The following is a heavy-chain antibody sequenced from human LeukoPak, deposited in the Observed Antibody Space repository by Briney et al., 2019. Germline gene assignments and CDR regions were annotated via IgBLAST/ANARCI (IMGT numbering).Heavy chain of an antibody. CDR1: GGTFSSYA. Sequence: ASVKVSCKASGGTFSSYAISWVRQAPGQGLEWMGGIIPIFGTANYAQKFQGRVTITADKSTSTAYMELSSLRSEDTAVYYCARGSSITIFGVVMGDSYFDYWGQGTLVTVSS. V-gene: IGHV1-69*06. D-gene: IGHD3-3*01. J-gene: IGHJ4*02. CDR3: ARGSSITIFGVVMGDSYFDY. CDR2: IIPIFGTA.